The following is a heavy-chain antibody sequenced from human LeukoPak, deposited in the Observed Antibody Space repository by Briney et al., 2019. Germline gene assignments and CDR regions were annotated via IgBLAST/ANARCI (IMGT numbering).Heavy chain of an antibody. Sequence: PGGSLRLSCAASGFTFSSYRMNWVRQAPGKGLEWVSSISSSSSYIYYADSVKGRFTIPRDNAKNSLYLQMNSLRAEDTAVYYCARDVSTGIAVAPDAFDIWGQGTMVTVSS. CDR3: ARDVSTGIAVAPDAFDI. D-gene: IGHD6-19*01. V-gene: IGHV3-21*01. J-gene: IGHJ3*02. CDR2: ISSSSSYI. CDR1: GFTFSSYR.